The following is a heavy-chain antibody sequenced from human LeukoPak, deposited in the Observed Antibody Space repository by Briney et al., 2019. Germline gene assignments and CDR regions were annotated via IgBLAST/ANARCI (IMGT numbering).Heavy chain of an antibody. CDR2: IYTSGST. CDR1: GGSISSYY. Sequence: SETLSPTCTVSGGSISSYYWSWIRQPAGKGLEWIGRIYTSGSTNYNPSLKSRVTMSVDTSKNQFSLKLSSVTAADTAVYYCARDIIDFWSGLNWFDPWGQGTLVTVSS. CDR3: ARDIIDFWSGLNWFDP. J-gene: IGHJ5*02. D-gene: IGHD3-3*01. V-gene: IGHV4-4*07.